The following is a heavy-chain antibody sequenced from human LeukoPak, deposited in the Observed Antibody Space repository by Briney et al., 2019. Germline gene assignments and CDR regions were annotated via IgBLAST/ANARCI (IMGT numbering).Heavy chain of an antibody. CDR1: GGSISTYY. Sequence: SETLSLTCTVSGGSISTYYWSWIRQPPGKGLEWIGYIFYSGITNYNPSLKSRVTISVDTSKNQFSLKLNSVTAADTAVYYCARVEEGYGSGRRENYYYYYMDVWGKGTTVTISS. J-gene: IGHJ6*03. V-gene: IGHV4-59*01. CDR3: ARVEEGYGSGRRENYYYYYMDV. CDR2: IFYSGIT. D-gene: IGHD3-10*01.